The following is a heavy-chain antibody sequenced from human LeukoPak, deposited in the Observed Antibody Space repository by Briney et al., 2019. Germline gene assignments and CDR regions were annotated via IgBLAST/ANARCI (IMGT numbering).Heavy chain of an antibody. J-gene: IGHJ4*02. CDR1: GYTFTTYG. D-gene: IGHD3-10*01. CDR3: AGDRDRMVQGVTALFDY. Sequence: GASVKVSCKTSGYTFTTYGISWVRQAPGQGLEWMGWISGSNGNTKYAQKVQGRVTMTTDTSTTTAYMEVRSLRSDDTAVYYCAGDRDRMVQGVTALFDYWGQGTLVTVSS. CDR2: ISGSNGNT. V-gene: IGHV1-18*04.